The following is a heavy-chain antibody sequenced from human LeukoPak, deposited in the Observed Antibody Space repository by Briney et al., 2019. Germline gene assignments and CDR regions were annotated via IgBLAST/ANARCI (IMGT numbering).Heavy chain of an antibody. J-gene: IGHJ6*02. CDR2: IIPIFGIA. CDR3: AKGYCSGGSCYPGMDV. Sequence: GASVKVSCKASGGTFSSYAISWVRQAPGQGLEWVGRIIPIFGIANYAQKFQGRVTITADKSTSTAYMELSSLRSEDTAVYYCAKGYCSGGSCYPGMDVWGQGTTVTVSS. V-gene: IGHV1-69*04. CDR1: GGTFSSYA. D-gene: IGHD2-15*01.